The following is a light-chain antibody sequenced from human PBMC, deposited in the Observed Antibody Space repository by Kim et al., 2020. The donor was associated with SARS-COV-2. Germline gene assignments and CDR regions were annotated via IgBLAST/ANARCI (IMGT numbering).Light chain of an antibody. CDR3: QHYSRFPYT. J-gene: IGKJ2*01. CDR1: ENIGTL. V-gene: IGKV1-5*03. CDR2: LAS. Sequence: SASLGDRLTLTGRAIENIGTLLAWYQQKPGRAPSLLIYLASTLESGVPSRFSGTGSGTEFSLSITSLQPDDFATYYCQHYSRFPYTFGQGTKLEI.